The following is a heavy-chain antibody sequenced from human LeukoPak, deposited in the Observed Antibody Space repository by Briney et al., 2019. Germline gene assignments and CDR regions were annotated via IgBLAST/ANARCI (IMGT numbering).Heavy chain of an antibody. CDR1: GFTFSSYG. CDR2: ISSSSSTI. J-gene: IGHJ5*02. D-gene: IGHD2-2*01. CDR3: ARLSGITLGRGYCSSTSCYRRWFDP. V-gene: IGHV3-48*01. Sequence: GGSLRLSCAASGFTFSSYGMTWVRQAPGKGLEWVSYISSSSSTIYYADSVKGRFTISRDNAKNSLYLQLNSLRAEDTAVYYCARLSGITLGRGYCSSTSCYRRWFDPWGQGTLVTVSS.